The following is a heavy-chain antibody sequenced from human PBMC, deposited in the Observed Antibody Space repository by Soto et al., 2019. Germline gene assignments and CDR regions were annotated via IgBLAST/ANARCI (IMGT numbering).Heavy chain of an antibody. D-gene: IGHD2-15*01. CDR3: ARQPYGSSAWFVP. Sequence: QVQLVQSGAEVKKPGASVKVSCKASGYTFPSYDINWVRQATGQGLEWMGWMNPDSGNTGYAQKFQGRVTITRNSSICTAYSEMSSLRSEVTSVYYCARQPYGSSAWFVPWGQGTLVTVSS. V-gene: IGHV1-8*01. J-gene: IGHJ5*02. CDR1: GYTFPSYD. CDR2: MNPDSGNT.